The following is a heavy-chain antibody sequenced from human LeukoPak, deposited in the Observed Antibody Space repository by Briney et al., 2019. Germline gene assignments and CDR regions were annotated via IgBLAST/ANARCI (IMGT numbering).Heavy chain of an antibody. CDR1: GFTFSTYAM. J-gene: IGHJ3*02. D-gene: IGHD3-9*01. V-gene: IGHV4-4*02. Sequence: GSLRLSCAASGFTFSTYAMSWVRQPPGKGLEWIGEIYHSGSTNYNPSLKSRVTISVDKSKNQFSLKLSSVTAADTAVYYCARPKTGSDAFDIWGQGTMVTVSS. CDR2: IYHSGST. CDR3: ARPKTGSDAFDI.